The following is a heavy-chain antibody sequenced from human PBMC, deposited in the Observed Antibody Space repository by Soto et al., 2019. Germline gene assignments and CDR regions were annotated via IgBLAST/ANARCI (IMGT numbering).Heavy chain of an antibody. CDR3: AIRPGYSDSSGYY. CDR2: ISGSGGST. J-gene: IGHJ4*02. D-gene: IGHD3-22*01. V-gene: IGHV3-23*01. CDR1: GFTFSSYA. Sequence: EVQLLDSGGGLVQTGVSLRLSCAASGFTFSSYAMSWVRQAPGKGLEWVSSISGSGGSTYYADSVQGRFTISRDNSKNTLYLHMNSLRADDTDVYYCAIRPGYSDSSGYYWGQGTLVTVSS.